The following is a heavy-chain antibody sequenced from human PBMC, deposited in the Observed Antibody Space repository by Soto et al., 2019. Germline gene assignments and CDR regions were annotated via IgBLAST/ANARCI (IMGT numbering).Heavy chain of an antibody. CDR3: ARVGITIVGVVTYYFDY. J-gene: IGHJ4*02. Sequence: GGSLRLSCAASGFTFSSYWMSWVRQAPGKGLEWVANIKQDGSEKYYVDSVKGRFTISRDNAKNSLYLQMNSLRAEDTAVYYCARVGITIVGVVTYYFDYWGQGTLVTVSS. CDR2: IKQDGSEK. D-gene: IGHD3-3*01. V-gene: IGHV3-7*01. CDR1: GFTFSSYW.